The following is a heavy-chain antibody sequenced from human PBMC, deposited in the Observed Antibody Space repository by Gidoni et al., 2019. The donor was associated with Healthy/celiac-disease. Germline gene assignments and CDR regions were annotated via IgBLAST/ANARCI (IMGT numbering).Heavy chain of an antibody. CDR2: IKSKTDGGTT. CDR3: TTDDGLGFWSGYSDY. J-gene: IGHJ4*02. CDR1: GFTFSNAW. D-gene: IGHD3-3*01. Sequence: EVQLVESGGGLVKPGGSLRLSCAASGFTFSNAWMSWVRQAPGKGLEWVGRIKSKTDGGTTDYAAPVKGRFTISRDDSKNTLYLQMNSLKTEDTAVYYCTTDDGLGFWSGYSDYWGQGTLVTVSS. V-gene: IGHV3-15*01.